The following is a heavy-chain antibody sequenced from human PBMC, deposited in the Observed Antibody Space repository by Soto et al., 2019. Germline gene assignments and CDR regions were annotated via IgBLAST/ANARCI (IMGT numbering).Heavy chain of an antibody. CDR2: ISSSSSTI. D-gene: IGHD3-3*01. V-gene: IGHV3-48*01. Sequence: GGSLRLSCAASGFTFSSYSMNWVRQAPGKGLEWVSYISSSSSTIYYADSVKGRFTISRDNAKNSLYLQMNSLRAEDMAVYYCARGSRDFWSGYPPTQFDPWGQGTLVTVSS. CDR1: GFTFSSYS. CDR3: ARGSRDFWSGYPPTQFDP. J-gene: IGHJ5*02.